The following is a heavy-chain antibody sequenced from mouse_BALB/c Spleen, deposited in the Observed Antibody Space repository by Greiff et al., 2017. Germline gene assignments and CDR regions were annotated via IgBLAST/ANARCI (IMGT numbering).Heavy chain of an antibody. CDR1: GFNIKDTY. D-gene: IGHD2-1*01. Sequence: EVQLQQSGAELVKPGASVKLSCTASGFNIKDTYMHWVKQRPEQGLEWIGRIDPANGNTKYDPKFQGKATITADTSSNTAYLQLSSLTSEDTAVYCCARGNGNSPFAYWGQGTLVTVSA. CDR2: IDPANGNT. J-gene: IGHJ3*01. CDR3: ARGNGNSPFAY. V-gene: IGHV14-3*02.